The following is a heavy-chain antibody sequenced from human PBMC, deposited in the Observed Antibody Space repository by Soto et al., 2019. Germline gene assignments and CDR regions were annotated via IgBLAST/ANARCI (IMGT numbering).Heavy chain of an antibody. D-gene: IGHD3-22*01. Sequence: SETLSLTCTVSGGSISSSSYYWGWIRQPPGKGLEWIGSIYYSGSTYYNPSLKSRVTISEDTSKNQISLKLSSVTAADTAVYYCARLITMIVVVNDAFDIWGQGTMVTVSS. CDR2: IYYSGST. J-gene: IGHJ3*02. CDR3: ARLITMIVVVNDAFDI. V-gene: IGHV4-39*01. CDR1: GGSISSSSYY.